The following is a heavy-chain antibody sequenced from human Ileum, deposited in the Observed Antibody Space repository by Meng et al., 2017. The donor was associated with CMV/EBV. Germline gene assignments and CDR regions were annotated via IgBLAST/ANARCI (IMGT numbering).Heavy chain of an antibody. CDR2: INPSGGNA. D-gene: IGHD3-22*01. CDR1: GYTFTNDY. V-gene: IGHV1-46*01. Sequence: ASVKVSCKASGYTFTNDYLHWVRQAPGQGLEWMGIINPSGGNANYARRFQGRVTMTRDMSRSSVYMELSSLRSDDTAVYYCARAHHSDSSGMFDYWGQGTLVTVSS. J-gene: IGHJ4*02. CDR3: ARAHHSDSSGMFDY.